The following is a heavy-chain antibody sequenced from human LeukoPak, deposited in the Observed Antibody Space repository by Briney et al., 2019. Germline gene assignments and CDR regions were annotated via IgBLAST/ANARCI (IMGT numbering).Heavy chain of an antibody. D-gene: IGHD4-17*01. V-gene: IGHV3-30*18. CDR1: RFTFSSYG. CDR2: ISYDGSNK. CDR3: AKGAGRATVTTFDY. Sequence: GGSLRLSCAASRFTFSSYGMHWVRQAPGKGLEWVAVISYDGSNKYYADSVKGRFTISRDNSKNTLYLQMNSLRAEDTAVYYCAKGAGRATVTTFDYWGQGTLVTVSS. J-gene: IGHJ4*02.